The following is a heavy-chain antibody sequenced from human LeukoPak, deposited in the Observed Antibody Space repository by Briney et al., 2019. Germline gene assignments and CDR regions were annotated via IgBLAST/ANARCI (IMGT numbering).Heavy chain of an antibody. Sequence: SETLSLTCAVSGGSISSGDYYWSWIRQPPGKGLEWIGYIYYSGSTNYNPSLKSRVTISVDTSKNQFSLKLSSVTAADTAVYYCVVVVPAEGWFDPWGQGTLVTVSS. CDR3: VVVVPAEGWFDP. J-gene: IGHJ5*02. CDR1: GGSISSGDYY. D-gene: IGHD2-2*01. CDR2: IYYSGST. V-gene: IGHV4-61*08.